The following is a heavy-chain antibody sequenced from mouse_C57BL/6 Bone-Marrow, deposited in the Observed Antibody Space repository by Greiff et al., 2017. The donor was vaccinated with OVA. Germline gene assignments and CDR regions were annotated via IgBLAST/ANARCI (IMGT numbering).Heavy chain of an antibody. CDR1: GFNITDYY. J-gene: IGHJ1*03. Sequence: EVQLQQSGAELVRPGASVKLSCTASGFNITDYYMHWVKQRPEQGLEWIGSIDPEDGDTEYAPKFQGKATMTADTSSNTAYLQLCSLTSEDTAVYYCANTSVGAALYFGVWGTGTTVTVSA. V-gene: IGHV14-1*01. CDR3: ANTSVGAALYFGV. CDR2: IDPEDGDT. D-gene: IGHD1-1*01.